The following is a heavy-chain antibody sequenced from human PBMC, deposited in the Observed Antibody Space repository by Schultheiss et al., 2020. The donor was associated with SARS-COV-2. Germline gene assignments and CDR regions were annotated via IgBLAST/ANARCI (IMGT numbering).Heavy chain of an antibody. CDR1: GGSFSGYY. D-gene: IGHD2-2*01. J-gene: IGHJ4*02. Sequence: SETLSLTCAVYGGSFSGYYWSWIRQPPGKGLEWIGSMYYSGSTYYNPSLKSRVTISVDTSKNQFSLKLSSVTAGDTAVYYCARGFRGCSSTSCYPNFDYWGQGTLVTVSS. CDR3: ARGFRGCSSTSCYPNFDY. V-gene: IGHV4-34*01. CDR2: MYYSGST.